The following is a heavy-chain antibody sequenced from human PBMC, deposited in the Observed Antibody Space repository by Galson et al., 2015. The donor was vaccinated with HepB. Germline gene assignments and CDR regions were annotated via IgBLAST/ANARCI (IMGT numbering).Heavy chain of an antibody. V-gene: IGHV1-69*02. Sequence: SVKVSCKASGGTFSSYTISWVRQAPGQGLEWMGRIIPILGIANYAQKFQGRVTITANKSTSTAYMELSSLRSEDTAVYYCARGGFYYYYGMDVWGQGTTVTVSS. CDR2: IIPILGIA. CDR1: GGTFSSYT. J-gene: IGHJ6*02. CDR3: ARGGFYYYYGMDV.